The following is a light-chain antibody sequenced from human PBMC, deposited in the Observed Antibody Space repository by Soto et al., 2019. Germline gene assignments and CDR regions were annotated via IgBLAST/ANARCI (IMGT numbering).Light chain of an antibody. CDR3: SSYSTSRTFVV. Sequence: QSVLTQPASVSGSPGQSITISCTGTSSDVGGYNYVSWYQQHPGKAPKLMIYDVTNRPSGVSNRFSCSKSANTASLTISGLQAEDEADYYCSSYSTSRTFVVFGGGTKLTVL. V-gene: IGLV2-14*01. CDR1: SSDVGGYNY. CDR2: DVT. J-gene: IGLJ2*01.